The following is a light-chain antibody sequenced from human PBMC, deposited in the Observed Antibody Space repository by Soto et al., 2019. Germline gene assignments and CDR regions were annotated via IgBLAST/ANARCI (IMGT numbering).Light chain of an antibody. V-gene: IGKV3-15*01. CDR1: QSASTN. CDR3: QHYNSWPRIA. CDR2: GAS. J-gene: IGKJ5*01. Sequence: EIVLTQSRVTLSVSPGERATLFCRASQSASTNLAWYQHKPGQAPRLLIYGASTRATAIPARFSGSGSGTEFTLTINSLESEDFAVYYCQHYNSWPRIAFGQGTRLEIK.